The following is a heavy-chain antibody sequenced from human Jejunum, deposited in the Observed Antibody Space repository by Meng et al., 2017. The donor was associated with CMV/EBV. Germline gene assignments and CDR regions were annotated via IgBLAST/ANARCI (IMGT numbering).Heavy chain of an antibody. D-gene: IGHD6-19*01. J-gene: IGHJ4*02. CDR3: ARDQSGRVSGLYSGFHFDS. CDR2: IIPILDFV. Sequence: AIIWLRKARGQGLQWVGNIIPILDFVAYSQMFQGRVTVTADRVTKTAYMELRSLRSDDTAVYYCARDQSGRVSGLYSGFHFDSWGQGTVVTVSS. V-gene: IGHV1-69*04. CDR1: A.